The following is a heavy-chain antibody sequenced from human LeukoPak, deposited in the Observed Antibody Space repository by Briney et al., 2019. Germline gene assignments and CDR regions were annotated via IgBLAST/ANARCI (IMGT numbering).Heavy chain of an antibody. CDR1: GGSISSYY. CDR2: IHYSGST. CDR3: ARVEEGYGSGRRENYYYYYMDV. V-gene: IGHV4-59*01. D-gene: IGHD3-10*01. J-gene: IGHJ6*03. Sequence: SETLSLTCTVSGGSISSYYWSWIRQPAGKGLEWIGYIHYSGSTSYNPSLKSRVTISVDTSKKQFSLKLSSVTAAATAVYYCARVEEGYGSGRRENYYYYYMDVWGKGTTVTISS.